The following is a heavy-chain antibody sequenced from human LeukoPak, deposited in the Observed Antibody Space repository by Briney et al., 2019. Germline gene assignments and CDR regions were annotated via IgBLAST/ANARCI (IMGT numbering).Heavy chain of an antibody. CDR2: IYPGDSDT. CDR3: ARQSRLGSYFSDSSSIPSSPFDF. V-gene: IGHV5-51*01. Sequence: GESLKISCKVSGDSFAYWIGWVRQMPGKGLEWMGIIYPGDSDTKYSPSFQGQVTISADESMNTAFLQWSSLKASDTAMYYCARQSRLGSYFSDSSSIPSSPFDFWGQGTMVSVSS. CDR1: GDSFAYW. J-gene: IGHJ3*01. D-gene: IGHD3-22*01.